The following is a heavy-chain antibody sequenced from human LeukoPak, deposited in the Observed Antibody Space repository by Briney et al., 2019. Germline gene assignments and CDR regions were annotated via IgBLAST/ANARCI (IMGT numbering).Heavy chain of an antibody. V-gene: IGHV1-18*01. CDR3: ARDVMITFGGVIARGAFDI. J-gene: IGHJ3*02. CDR2: ISAYNGNT. Sequence: ASVKVSCKASGYTFTSYGISWVRQAPGQGLEWMGLISAYNGNTNYAQKLQGRVTMITDTSTSTAYMELRSLRSDDTAVYYCARDVMITFGGVIARGAFDIWGQGTMVTVSS. CDR1: GYTFTSYG. D-gene: IGHD3-16*02.